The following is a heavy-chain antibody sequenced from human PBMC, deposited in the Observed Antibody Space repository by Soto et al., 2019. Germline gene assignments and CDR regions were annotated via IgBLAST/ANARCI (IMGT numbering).Heavy chain of an antibody. CDR3: ARARDSYGSNWFDP. D-gene: IGHD5-18*01. Sequence: PSETLSLTCTVSGGSISSYYWSWIRQPAGKGLEWIGRTYTSGSTNYNPSLKSRVTMSVDTSKNQFSLKLSSVTAADTAVYYCARARDSYGSNWFDPWGQGTLVTVSS. J-gene: IGHJ5*02. CDR2: TYTSGST. CDR1: GGSISSYY. V-gene: IGHV4-4*07.